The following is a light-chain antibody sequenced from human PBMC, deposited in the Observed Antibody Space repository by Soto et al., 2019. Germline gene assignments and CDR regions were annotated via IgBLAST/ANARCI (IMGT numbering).Light chain of an antibody. CDR2: DAS. Sequence: EFVLTQSPGTLSLSPGERATLSCRASQTVRNNYLAWYQQKPGQAPRLLIYDASSRATGIPDRFSGSGSGTDFTLTISRLEPEDFALYYCQQYHTSPLTFGQGTKVDIK. J-gene: IGKJ1*01. CDR1: QTVRNNY. V-gene: IGKV3-20*01. CDR3: QQYHTSPLT.